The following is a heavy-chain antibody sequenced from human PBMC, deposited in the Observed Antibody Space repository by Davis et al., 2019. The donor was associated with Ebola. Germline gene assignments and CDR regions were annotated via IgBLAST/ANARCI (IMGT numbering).Heavy chain of an antibody. D-gene: IGHD5-12*01. J-gene: IGHJ4*02. V-gene: IGHV3-21*01. CDR2: FSSSSTDI. CDR3: AREALGWLVDY. Sequence: GESLKIPCAASGFTFSGYTMNWVRQAPGKGLEWVSSFSSSSTDIYYADSVKGRFTIFKDNAKNSLFLQMNSLRADDTAVYYCAREALGWLVDYWGQGTLVTVSS. CDR1: GFTFSGYT.